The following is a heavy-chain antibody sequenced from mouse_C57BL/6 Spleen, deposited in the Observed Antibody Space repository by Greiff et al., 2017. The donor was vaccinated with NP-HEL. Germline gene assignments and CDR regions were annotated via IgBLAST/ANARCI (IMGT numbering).Heavy chain of an antibody. J-gene: IGHJ4*01. Sequence: VQLQQSGPELVKPGASVKISCKASGYTFTDYYMNWVKQSHGKSLEWIGDINPNNGGTSYNQKFKGKATLTVDKSSSTAYMELRSLTAEDSAVYYCARGGVSTVVAYYYAMDYWGQGTSVTVSS. V-gene: IGHV1-26*01. CDR1: GYTFTDYY. CDR3: ARGGVSTVVAYYYAMDY. CDR2: INPNNGGT. D-gene: IGHD1-1*01.